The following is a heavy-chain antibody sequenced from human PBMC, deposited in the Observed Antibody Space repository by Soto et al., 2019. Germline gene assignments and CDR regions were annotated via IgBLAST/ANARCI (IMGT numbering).Heavy chain of an antibody. CDR2: IYWYDDK. CDR1: GFSLSSTNGVG. J-gene: IGHJ4*02. V-gene: IGHV2-5*01. Sequence: QITLKESGPTLVKPTQTLTLTCTFSGFSLSSTNGVGVGWIRQPPRKALEGLALIYWYDDKRYSPSLKSRLTITKDTSKNRVVLTVTNMDPVDTATYYCAHILPGGGYDILTGYRSSYFNHWGQGALVTVSS. CDR3: AHILPGGGYDILTGYRSSYFNH. D-gene: IGHD3-9*01.